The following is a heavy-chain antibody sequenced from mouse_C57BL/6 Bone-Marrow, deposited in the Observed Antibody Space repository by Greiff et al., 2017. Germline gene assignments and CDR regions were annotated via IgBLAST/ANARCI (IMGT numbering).Heavy chain of an antibody. V-gene: IGHV5-6*01. CDR1: GFTFSSYG. D-gene: IGHD2-5*01. CDR3: ARAYYSNYGLFAY. CDR2: ISSGGSYT. J-gene: IGHJ3*01. Sequence: EVKLVESGGDLVKPGGSLKLSCAASGFTFSSYGMSWVRQTPDKRLEWVATISSGGSYTYYPDSVKGRFTISRDNAKNTLYLQMSSLKSEDTAMYYCARAYYSNYGLFAYWGQGTLVTVSA.